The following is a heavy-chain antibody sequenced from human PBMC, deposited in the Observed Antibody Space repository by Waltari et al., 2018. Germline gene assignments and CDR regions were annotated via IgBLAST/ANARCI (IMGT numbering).Heavy chain of an antibody. V-gene: IGHV3-72*01. CDR3: AAETYDSIGYYYFDD. J-gene: IGHJ4*02. CDR1: GFSFSDHY. CDR2: FRTKRVHYST. D-gene: IGHD3-22*01. Sequence: EVQLVDSGGALVQPGGSLRLSCEASGFSFSDHYMNWVRQAPGKGLEWVGRFRTKRVHYSTHYPDSVKDKFPISRDDSKCSLYLQMDSLETEDTAVYYCAAETYDSIGYYYFDDWGQGTPVTVSS.